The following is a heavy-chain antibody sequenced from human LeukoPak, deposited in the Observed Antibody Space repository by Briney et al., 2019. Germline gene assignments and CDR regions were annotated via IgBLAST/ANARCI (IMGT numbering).Heavy chain of an antibody. V-gene: IGHV3-53*01. Sequence: GGSLRLSSAASGFTVSSNYMSWVRQAPGKGLEWVSVIYSGGSTYYADSVKGRFTISRDNSKNTLYLQMNSLRAEDTAVYYCAREKYCSSTSCFDAFDIWGQGTMVTVSS. J-gene: IGHJ3*02. D-gene: IGHD2-2*01. CDR2: IYSGGST. CDR1: GFTVSSNY. CDR3: AREKYCSSTSCFDAFDI.